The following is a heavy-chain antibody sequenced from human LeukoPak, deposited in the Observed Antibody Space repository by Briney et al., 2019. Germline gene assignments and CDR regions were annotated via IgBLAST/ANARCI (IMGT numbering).Heavy chain of an antibody. V-gene: IGHV6-1*01. D-gene: IGHD6-13*01. Sequence: SQTLSLTCAISGDSVSSNSAAWNWIRQSPSRGLEWLGRTYYRSKWYNDYAVSVKSRITINPDASKNQFSLQLNSVTPEDTAVYYCARDLRYSSSWYSHFDYWGQGTLVTVSS. CDR1: GDSVSSNSAA. CDR2: TYYRSKWYN. J-gene: IGHJ4*02. CDR3: ARDLRYSSSWYSHFDY.